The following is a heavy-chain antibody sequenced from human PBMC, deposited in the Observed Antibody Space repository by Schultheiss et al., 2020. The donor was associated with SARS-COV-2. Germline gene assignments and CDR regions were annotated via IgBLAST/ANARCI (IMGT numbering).Heavy chain of an antibody. CDR2: INHSGST. CDR1: GGSFSGYY. V-gene: IGHV4-34*01. CDR3: ARAAYSSSWTYYYYYYMDV. D-gene: IGHD6-13*01. J-gene: IGHJ6*03. Sequence: GSLRLSCAVYGGSFSGYYWSWIRQPPGKGLEWIGEINHSGSTNYNPSLKSRVTISVDTSKNQFSLKLSSVTAADTAVYYCARAAYSSSWTYYYYYYMDVWGKGTTVTVSS.